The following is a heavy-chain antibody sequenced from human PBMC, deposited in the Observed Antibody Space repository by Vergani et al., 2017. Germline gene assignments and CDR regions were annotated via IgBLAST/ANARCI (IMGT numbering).Heavy chain of an antibody. Sequence: QVQLQESGPGLVKPSQTLSLTCTVSGGSISSGSYYWSWIRQPAGKGLEWIGRIYTSGSTNYNPSLKSRVTISVDTSKNQFSLKLSSVTAADTAVYYCAYSSSWYEDYYYYYGMDVWGQGTTVTVSS. CDR3: AYSSSWYEDYYYYYGMDV. D-gene: IGHD6-13*01. V-gene: IGHV4-61*02. CDR1: GGSISSGSYY. J-gene: IGHJ6*02. CDR2: IYTSGST.